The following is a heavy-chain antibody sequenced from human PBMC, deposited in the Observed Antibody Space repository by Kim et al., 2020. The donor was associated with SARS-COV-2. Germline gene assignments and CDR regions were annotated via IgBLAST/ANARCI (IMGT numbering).Heavy chain of an antibody. CDR2: IGTLDDT. CDR1: GFSFRDYD. Sequence: GGSLRLSCAASGFSFRDYDMHWVRQATGAGLEWVSSIGTLDDTSYPDSVKGRFTISKDNDENSSYLQMNSLRAGDTAVYYCARALGSYRSANYSGIAVWG. CDR3: ARALGSYRSANYSGIAV. V-gene: IGHV3-13*01. J-gene: IGHJ3*01. D-gene: IGHD3-16*02.